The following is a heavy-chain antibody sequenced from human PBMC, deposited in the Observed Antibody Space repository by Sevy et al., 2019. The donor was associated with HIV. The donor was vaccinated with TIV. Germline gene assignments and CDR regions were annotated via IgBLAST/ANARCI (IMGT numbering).Heavy chain of an antibody. Sequence: ASVKVSCEASGYTFTSYYIHWVRQAPGQGLEWMGIINPSGGSTSYAQKFQGRVTMTRDTSTSTVYMDLRSLRSDDTAVYYCARVYYYDYSGPGYWGQGTLVTVSS. CDR1: GYTFTSYY. V-gene: IGHV1-46*01. CDR3: ARVYYYDYSGPGY. J-gene: IGHJ4*02. D-gene: IGHD3-22*01. CDR2: INPSGGST.